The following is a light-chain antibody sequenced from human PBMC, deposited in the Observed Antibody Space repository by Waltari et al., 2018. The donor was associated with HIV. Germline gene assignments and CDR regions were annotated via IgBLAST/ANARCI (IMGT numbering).Light chain of an antibody. V-gene: IGLV2-8*01. Sequence: QSALTQPPSASGSPGETVTLPRTGTSNDIGLYNYVSWFQQHPGKVPKLVMFEVSQRPSGVPDRFSGSKSGYTASLTVSGLQPDDEADYFCSSFAGNDFFVFGGGTRLTVL. CDR1: SNDIGLYNY. CDR2: EVS. CDR3: SSFAGNDFFV. J-gene: IGLJ2*01.